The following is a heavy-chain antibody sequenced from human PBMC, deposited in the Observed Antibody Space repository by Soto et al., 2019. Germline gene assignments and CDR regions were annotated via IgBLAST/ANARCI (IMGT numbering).Heavy chain of an antibody. Sequence: GASVKVSCKASGGTFSSYAISWVRQAPGQGLEWMGGIIPIFGTANYAQKFQGRVTITADESTSTAYMELSSLSSEDTAVYYCARDHEAGPFDPWGQGTLVTVSS. J-gene: IGHJ5*02. CDR2: IIPIFGTA. V-gene: IGHV1-69*13. D-gene: IGHD6-13*01. CDR1: GGTFSSYA. CDR3: ARDHEAGPFDP.